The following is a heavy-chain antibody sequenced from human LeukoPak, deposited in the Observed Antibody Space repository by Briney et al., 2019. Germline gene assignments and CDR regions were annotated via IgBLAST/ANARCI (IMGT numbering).Heavy chain of an antibody. CDR1: GFTVSSNY. J-gene: IGHJ4*02. V-gene: IGHV3-53*01. D-gene: IGHD6-13*01. Sequence: GGSLRLSCAASGFTVSSNYMSWVRQAPGKGLEWVSVIYSCGNTYHADSVKGRFTISRDNSKNTLYLQMNSLRAEDTAVYYCAREGASSSFGYWGQGTLVTVSS. CDR2: IYSCGNT. CDR3: AREGASSSFGY.